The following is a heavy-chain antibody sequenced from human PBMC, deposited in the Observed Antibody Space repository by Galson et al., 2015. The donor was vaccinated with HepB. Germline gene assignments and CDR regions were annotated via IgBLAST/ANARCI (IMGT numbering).Heavy chain of an antibody. J-gene: IGHJ6*02. D-gene: IGHD3-22*01. CDR3: ARDSDSSGYYGVGNGMDV. CDR2: ISSSSSYT. V-gene: IGHV3-11*05. Sequence: SLRLSCAASGFTFSDYYMSWIRQAPGKGLEWVSYISSSSSYTNYADSVKGRFTISRDNAKNSLYLQMNSLRAEDTAVYYCARDSDSSGYYGVGNGMDVWGQGTTVTVSS. CDR1: GFTFSDYY.